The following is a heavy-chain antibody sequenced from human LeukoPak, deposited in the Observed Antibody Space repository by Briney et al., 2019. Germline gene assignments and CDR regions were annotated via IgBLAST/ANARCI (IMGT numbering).Heavy chain of an antibody. D-gene: IGHD4-17*01. J-gene: IGHJ5*02. Sequence: SETLSLTCTVSGGSISSYYWSWIRQPPGKGLEWIGYIYYSGSTNYNPSLKSRVTISVDTSKNQFSLKLSSVTAADTAVYYCARVPPPQYGDYGPWGQGPLVTVSS. CDR1: GGSISSYY. CDR2: IYYSGST. V-gene: IGHV4-59*01. CDR3: ARVPPPQYGDYGP.